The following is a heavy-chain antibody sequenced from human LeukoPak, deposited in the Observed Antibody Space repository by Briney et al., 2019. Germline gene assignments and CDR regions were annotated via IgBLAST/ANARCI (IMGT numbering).Heavy chain of an antibody. CDR2: ISGDGGST. Sequence: PGGSLRLSCAASGFTFDDYAMHWVGQAPGKGLEWVSLISGDGGSTYYADSVKGRFTISRDNSKNSLYLQMNSLRTEDTALYYCAKDIWPGWRLQLDYWGQGTLVTVSS. J-gene: IGHJ4*02. CDR3: AKDIWPGWRLQLDY. V-gene: IGHV3-43*02. CDR1: GFTFDDYA. D-gene: IGHD5-24*01.